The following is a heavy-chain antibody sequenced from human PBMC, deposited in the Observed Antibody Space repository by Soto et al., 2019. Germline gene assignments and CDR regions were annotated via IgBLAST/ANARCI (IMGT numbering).Heavy chain of an antibody. V-gene: IGHV1-46*01. D-gene: IGHD1-1*01. J-gene: IGHJ3*02. Sequence: QVQLVQSGAEVKKPGASVKVSCKASGYTFTTYYMHWVRQAPGQGLEWMGMINPSGGSTTYAQKCRGRITMTSDTSTSSVYMGRSSLRSEDTAVYYCAGGGNVLHIWGQGTMVTVSP. CDR1: GYTFTTYY. CDR2: INPSGGST. CDR3: AGGGNVLHI.